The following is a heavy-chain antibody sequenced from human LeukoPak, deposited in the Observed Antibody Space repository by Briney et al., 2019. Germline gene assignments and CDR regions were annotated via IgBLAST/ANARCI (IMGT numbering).Heavy chain of an antibody. V-gene: IGHV3-11*01. CDR1: GVTFCDYH. J-gene: IGHJ4*02. CDR3: AKTAPAGTGGEFDY. Sequence: GGCLRLSCAASGVTFCDYHMNWIRQAPGKGREWVSYISSRRSPRSYADSVKGRFTISRDNAKNSLYLQMTSLRAEDTALYYCAKTAPAGTGGEFDYWGQGTLVTVSS. CDR2: ISSRRSPR. D-gene: IGHD6-25*01.